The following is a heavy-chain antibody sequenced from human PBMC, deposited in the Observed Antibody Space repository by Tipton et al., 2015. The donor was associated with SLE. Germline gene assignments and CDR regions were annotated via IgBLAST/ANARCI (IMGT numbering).Heavy chain of an antibody. CDR3: ARGVSVADIDYFDY. V-gene: IGHV4-38-2*01. CDR2: IHHSGST. J-gene: IGHJ4*02. CDR1: DYSISSGYF. Sequence: TLSLTCAVSDYSISSGYFWGWIRQPPGKGLEWIGNIHHSGSTYYNPSLKSRLTMSVDTSKNQFSLKLSSVTAADTAVYYCARGVSVADIDYFDYWGQGTLVTVSS. D-gene: IGHD2-15*01.